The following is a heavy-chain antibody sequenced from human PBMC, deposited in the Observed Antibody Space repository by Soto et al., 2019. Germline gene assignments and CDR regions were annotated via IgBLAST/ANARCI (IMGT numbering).Heavy chain of an antibody. D-gene: IGHD3-22*01. Sequence: PGEPLKISCKGSGYSFTSYWIGWVRQMPGKGLEWMGIIYPGDSDTRYSPSFQGQVTISADKSISTAYLQWSSLKASDTAMYYCASQYYYDSSGYPPGWAFDIWGQGTMVTVSS. CDR3: ASQYYYDSSGYPPGWAFDI. V-gene: IGHV5-51*01. CDR2: IYPGDSDT. J-gene: IGHJ3*02. CDR1: GYSFTSYW.